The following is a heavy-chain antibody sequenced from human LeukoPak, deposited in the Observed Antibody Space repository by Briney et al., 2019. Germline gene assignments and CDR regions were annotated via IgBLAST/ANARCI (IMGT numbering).Heavy chain of an antibody. Sequence: SETLSLTCTVSGGSISSYYWSWIRQPPGKGLEWIGYIYYSGSTNYNPSLKSRVTISVDTSKNQFSLKLSSVTAADTAVYYCARDAVAGPYYFDYWGQGTLVTVSS. CDR2: IYYSGST. J-gene: IGHJ4*02. D-gene: IGHD6-19*01. V-gene: IGHV4-59*01. CDR3: ARDAVAGPYYFDY. CDR1: GGSISSYY.